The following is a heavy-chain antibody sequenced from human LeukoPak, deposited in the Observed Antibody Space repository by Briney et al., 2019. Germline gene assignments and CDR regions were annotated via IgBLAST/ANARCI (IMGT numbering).Heavy chain of an antibody. Sequence: GASVKVSCNASRYTFTSYYMHWVRQAPGQGLEWMGIINPSGGSTSYAQKFQGRVTMTRDTSTSTVYMELSSLRSEDTAVYYCASPRLWSSSWYGLDYWGQGTLVTVSS. D-gene: IGHD6-13*01. CDR2: INPSGGST. CDR3: ASPRLWSSSWYGLDY. V-gene: IGHV1-46*01. J-gene: IGHJ4*02. CDR1: RYTFTSYY.